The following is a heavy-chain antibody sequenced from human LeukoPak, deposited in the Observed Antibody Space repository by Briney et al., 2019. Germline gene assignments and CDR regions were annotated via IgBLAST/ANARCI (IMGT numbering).Heavy chain of an antibody. J-gene: IGHJ4*02. V-gene: IGHV3-20*04. Sequence: GGSRRLSCAASGFSFDDYGLTWVRQAPGKGLEWVSGINWNGGSTDYADSVKGRFTISRDNAKNSLYLHMNSLRAEDTALYYCARDLRVVITGSFDSWGQGTLVTVSS. CDR3: ARDLRVVITGSFDS. D-gene: IGHD3-22*01. CDR1: GFSFDDYG. CDR2: INWNGGST.